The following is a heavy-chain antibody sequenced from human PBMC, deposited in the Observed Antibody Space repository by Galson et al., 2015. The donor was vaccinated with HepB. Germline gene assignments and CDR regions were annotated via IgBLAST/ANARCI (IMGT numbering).Heavy chain of an antibody. Sequence: SVKVSCKASGYTFSSYSFTWVRQAPGQGLEWVGWISPHNRYTNYAQNFQGRVTMTTDTSTNTAYMELRSLRSDDTAIYYCARGAVVVAVGATENNWFDPWGRGTLVTVSS. CDR1: GYTFSSYS. V-gene: IGHV1-18*01. J-gene: IGHJ5*02. CDR2: ISPHNRYT. CDR3: ARGAVVVAVGATENNWFDP. D-gene: IGHD2-15*01.